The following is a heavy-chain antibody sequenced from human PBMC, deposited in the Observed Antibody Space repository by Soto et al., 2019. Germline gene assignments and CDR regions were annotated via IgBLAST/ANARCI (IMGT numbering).Heavy chain of an antibody. CDR2: INAGNGNT. CDR1: GYTFTSYA. D-gene: IGHD1-26*01. J-gene: IGHJ4*02. Sequence: ASVKVSCKASGYTFTSYAMHWVRQAPGQGLEWMGWINAGNGNTKYAQKFQGRVTMTTDTSASTAYMELRSLRSDDTAVYYCARDVGAGAIYYFDYWGQGTLVTVSS. V-gene: IGHV1-3*01. CDR3: ARDVGAGAIYYFDY.